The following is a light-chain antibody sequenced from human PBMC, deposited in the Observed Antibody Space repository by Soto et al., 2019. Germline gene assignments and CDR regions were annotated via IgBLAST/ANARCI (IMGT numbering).Light chain of an antibody. V-gene: IGLV1-40*01. Sequence: QSVLTQPPSVSGAPGQRVTISCTGSSSNIGAGYDVHWYQQLPGTAPKLLIYGNSNRPSGVPDRFSGSKSGTSASLAITGLQAGDEADYYCQSYDSSLSGVLFGGGTKLTVL. J-gene: IGLJ2*01. CDR3: QSYDSSLSGVL. CDR1: SSNIGAGYD. CDR2: GNS.